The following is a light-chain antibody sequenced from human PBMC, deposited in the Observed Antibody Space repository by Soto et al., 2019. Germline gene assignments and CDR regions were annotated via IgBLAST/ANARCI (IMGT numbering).Light chain of an antibody. CDR1: QSISSW. V-gene: IGKV1-5*01. CDR3: QQYNSYLWT. Sequence: DIQMTQSPSTLSSSVGDRVTLTCRASQSISSWFAWYQQKPGKAPKLLIYDASSLESGVPSRVSGSGSGTEFTLTISSLQPDDFATYYCQQYNSYLWTFGQGTKVDIK. CDR2: DAS. J-gene: IGKJ1*01.